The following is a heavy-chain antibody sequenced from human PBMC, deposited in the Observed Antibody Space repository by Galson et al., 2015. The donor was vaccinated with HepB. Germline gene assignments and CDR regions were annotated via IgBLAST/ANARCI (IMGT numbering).Heavy chain of an antibody. Sequence: QSGAEVKKPGESLRISCKGSGYSFTSYWISWVRQMPGKGLEWMGRIDPSDSYTNYSPSFQGHVTISADKSISTAYLQWSSLKASDTAMYYCARRGYYYGSGSYNGYYYGMDVWGQGTTVTVSS. CDR3: ARRGYYYGSGSYNGYYYGMDV. CDR1: GYSFTSYW. CDR2: IDPSDSYT. V-gene: IGHV5-10-1*01. J-gene: IGHJ6*02. D-gene: IGHD3-10*01.